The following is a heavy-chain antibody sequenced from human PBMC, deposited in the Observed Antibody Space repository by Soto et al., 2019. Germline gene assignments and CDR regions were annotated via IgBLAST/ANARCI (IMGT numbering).Heavy chain of an antibody. D-gene: IGHD1-26*01. V-gene: IGHV3-23*01. CDR2: ISGSGDST. CDR3: ARRGSGSYYAY. CDR1: GFTFSSYA. J-gene: IGHJ4*02. Sequence: EVQLLESGGGLVQPGGSLRLSCAASGFTFSSYAMRWVRQALVKGLEWVSAISGSGDSTYYADSVKGRFTISRDNSKNTLYLQMTSLRAEDTAVYYCARRGSGSYYAYWGQGTLVTVSS.